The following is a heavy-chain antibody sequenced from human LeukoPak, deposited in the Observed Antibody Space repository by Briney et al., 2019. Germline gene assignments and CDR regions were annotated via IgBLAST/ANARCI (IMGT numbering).Heavy chain of an antibody. CDR3: ARSQGYCSGGSCYEPDF. V-gene: IGHV1-69*13. CDR2: NIPIFGTA. J-gene: IGHJ4*02. Sequence: GASVKVCCKASGGTFSSYDISWVRQAPGQGLEWKGGNIPIFGTANDAQKFQGRVTITADESTSTAYMELSSLRSEDTAVYYCARSQGYCSGGSCYEPDFWGQGTLVTVSS. D-gene: IGHD2-15*01. CDR1: GGTFSSYD.